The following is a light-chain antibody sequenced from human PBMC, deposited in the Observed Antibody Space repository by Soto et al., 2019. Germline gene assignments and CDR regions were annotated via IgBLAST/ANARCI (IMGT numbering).Light chain of an antibody. CDR3: QQYGSPPPVT. CDR1: QSVSISS. V-gene: IGKV3-20*01. CDR2: GTS. J-gene: IGKJ3*01. Sequence: EIVLTQSPGTLSLSPGERATLSCRASQSVSISSLAWYQQKPGQAPRLLIYGTSSRATGIPDRFSGSGSGTDFTLNITRLEPEDFAVYYCQQYGSPPPVTFGPGTKVDI.